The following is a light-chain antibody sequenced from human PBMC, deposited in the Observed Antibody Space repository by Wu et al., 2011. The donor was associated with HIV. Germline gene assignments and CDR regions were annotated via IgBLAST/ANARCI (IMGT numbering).Light chain of an antibody. CDR1: QNINST. V-gene: IGKV3-15*01. J-gene: IGKJ4*01. CDR2: AAS. Sequence: EIVMTQSPATLSVSPGERATLSCRASQNINSTLAWYQQKPGQAPRLLIYAASTRATGIPARFSGSGSGTEFTLTISTLQSEDFSVYYCQQYKTWPLTFGGGTKAEIK. CDR3: QQYKTWPLT.